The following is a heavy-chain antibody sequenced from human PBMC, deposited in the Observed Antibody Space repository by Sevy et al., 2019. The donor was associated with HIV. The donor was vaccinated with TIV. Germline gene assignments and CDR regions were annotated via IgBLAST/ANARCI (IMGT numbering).Heavy chain of an antibody. CDR1: GYNFISYG. Sequence: ASVKVSCKTSGYNFISYGISWVRQAPGQGLEWMGWISSYISETNYARKFQGRATMTTETSTSTVYMELRSLTSDDTAVYYCARDSSVEGSLYYFDFWGQGTLVTVSS. CDR2: ISSYISET. V-gene: IGHV1-18*04. D-gene: IGHD6-19*01. J-gene: IGHJ4*02. CDR3: ARDSSVEGSLYYFDF.